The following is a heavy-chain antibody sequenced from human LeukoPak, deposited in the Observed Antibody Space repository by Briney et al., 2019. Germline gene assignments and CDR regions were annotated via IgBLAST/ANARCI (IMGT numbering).Heavy chain of an antibody. CDR2: ISSSSSYT. V-gene: IGHV3-11*06. CDR1: GFTFSDYY. D-gene: IGHD3-10*01. CDR3: AREGTSTNYYGSGSYFDY. Sequence: GGSLRLSCAASGFTFSDYYMSWIRQAPGKGLEWVSYISSSSSYTNYADSVKGRFTISRDNAKNSLYLQMNSLRAEDTAVYYCAREGTSTNYYGSGSYFDYWGQGTLVTVSS. J-gene: IGHJ4*02.